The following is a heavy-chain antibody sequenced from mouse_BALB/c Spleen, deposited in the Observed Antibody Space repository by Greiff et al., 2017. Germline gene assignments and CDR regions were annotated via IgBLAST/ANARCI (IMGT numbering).Heavy chain of an antibody. CDR3: ARVSTTASPYAMDY. V-gene: IGHV7-3*02. CDR1: GFTFTDYY. Sequence: EVQVVESGGGLVQPGGSLRLSCATSGFTFTDYYMSWVRQPPGKALEWLGCIRNKANGYTTEYSASVKGRFTISRDNSQSILYLQMNTMRAEDSATDYVARVSTTASPYAMDYWGQGTSVTVSS. J-gene: IGHJ4*01. CDR2: IRNKANGYTT. D-gene: IGHD1-2*01.